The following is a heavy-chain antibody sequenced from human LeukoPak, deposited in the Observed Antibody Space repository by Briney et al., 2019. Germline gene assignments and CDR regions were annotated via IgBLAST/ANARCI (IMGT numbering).Heavy chain of an antibody. CDR1: GFTFSSYA. J-gene: IGHJ4*02. D-gene: IGHD6-13*01. V-gene: IGHV3-23*01. Sequence: GGSLRLSCAASGFTFSSYAMSWVRQAPGKGLEWVSAISGSGGSTYYADSVKGRFTISRDNSKNTLYLQVNSLRAEDTAVYYCAKDGRQLVELDYWGQGALVTVSS. CDR2: ISGSGGST. CDR3: AKDGRQLVELDY.